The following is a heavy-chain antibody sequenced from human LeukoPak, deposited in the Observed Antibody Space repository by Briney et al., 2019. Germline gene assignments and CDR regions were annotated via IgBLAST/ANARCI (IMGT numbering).Heavy chain of an antibody. Sequence: GGSLRLSCAASGFTFSSFALSWVRQAPGKGLEWVSSISGSGGSTYYADSVKGRFTISRDNSKNTLYLQMNSLRAEDTAVYYCAKEPDYGDYFDYWGQGTLVTVSS. D-gene: IGHD4-17*01. V-gene: IGHV3-23*01. J-gene: IGHJ4*02. CDR2: ISGSGGST. CDR3: AKEPDYGDYFDY. CDR1: GFTFSSFA.